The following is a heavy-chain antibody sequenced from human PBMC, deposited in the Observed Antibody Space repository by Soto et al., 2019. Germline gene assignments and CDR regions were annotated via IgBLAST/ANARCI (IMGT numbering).Heavy chain of an antibody. Sequence: QVQLVQSGAEGKRPGSSVKVSCKASGGTFSSYAISWVRQAPGQGLEWMGGIIPIFGTANYAQKFQGRVTITADESTSTVYMELSSLRSEDTAVYYCARVGAYDPTWRYFQHWGQGTLVTVSS. CDR2: IIPIFGTA. V-gene: IGHV1-69*01. D-gene: IGHD3-22*01. CDR1: GGTFSSYA. J-gene: IGHJ1*01. CDR3: ARVGAYDPTWRYFQH.